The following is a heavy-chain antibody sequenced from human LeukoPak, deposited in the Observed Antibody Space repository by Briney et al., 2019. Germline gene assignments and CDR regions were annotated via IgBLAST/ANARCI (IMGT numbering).Heavy chain of an antibody. Sequence: GGSLRLSCAASGFTFSSSAMHWVGQAPGKGLEWVAVISFDESNKYYADSVKGRFTISRDNSKNTLYLQMNSLRAEDTAVYYCARGTDTKPFWSGYWVDVWGQGTTVTVSS. V-gene: IGHV3-30*03. D-gene: IGHD3-3*01. CDR3: ARGTDTKPFWSGYWVDV. J-gene: IGHJ6*02. CDR1: GFTFSSSA. CDR2: ISFDESNK.